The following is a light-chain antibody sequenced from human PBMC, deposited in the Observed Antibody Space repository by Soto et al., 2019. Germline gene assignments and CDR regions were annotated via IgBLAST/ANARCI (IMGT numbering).Light chain of an antibody. Sequence: QSALTQPPSASGSPGQSVTISCTGSNVGEYDYVSWYQQHPGKAPKLMIHEVTKRPSGVPDRFSGYKSGNTASLTVSGLQAEDEADYYCSSFAGSNIWVFGGGTKLTVL. V-gene: IGLV2-8*01. J-gene: IGLJ3*02. CDR1: NVGEYDY. CDR3: SSFAGSNIWV. CDR2: EVT.